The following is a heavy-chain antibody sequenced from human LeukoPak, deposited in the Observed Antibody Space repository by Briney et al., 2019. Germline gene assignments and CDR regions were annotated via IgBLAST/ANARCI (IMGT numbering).Heavy chain of an antibody. D-gene: IGHD1-26*01. CDR1: GYTFTSYY. V-gene: IGHV1-2*02. J-gene: IGHJ4*02. CDR2: INPNSGGT. Sequence: ASVKVSCKASGYTFTSYYMHWVRQAPGQGLEWMGWINPNSGGTNYAQKFQGRVTMTRDTSISTAYMELSRLRSDDTAVYYCARRGSSVGGSYYSFDHWGQGTLVTVSS. CDR3: ARRGSSVGGSYYSFDH.